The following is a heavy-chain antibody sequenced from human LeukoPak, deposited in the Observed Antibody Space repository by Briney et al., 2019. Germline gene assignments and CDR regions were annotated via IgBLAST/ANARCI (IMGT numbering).Heavy chain of an antibody. V-gene: IGHV4-34*01. CDR2: INHSGST. J-gene: IGHJ3*02. D-gene: IGHD3-22*01. Sequence: SETLSLTCAVYGGSFSGYYWSWLRQPPGKGLEWIGEINHSGSTNYNPSLKSRVTISVDTSKNQFSLKLSSVTAADTAVYYCARVSRSGYDSRGAFDIWGQGTMVTVSS. CDR3: ARVSRSGYDSRGAFDI. CDR1: GGSFSGYY.